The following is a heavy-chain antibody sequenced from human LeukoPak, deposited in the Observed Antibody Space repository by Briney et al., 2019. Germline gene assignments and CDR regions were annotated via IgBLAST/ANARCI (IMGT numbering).Heavy chain of an antibody. D-gene: IGHD2-2*01. CDR1: GYTFTGYH. J-gene: IGHJ4*02. CDR2: INPNSGDT. V-gene: IGHV1-2*06. CDR3: ARDYCSSTSCLFDY. Sequence: ASVKVSCRASGYTFTGYHMHWVRQAPGQGLEWMGRINPNSGDTNYAQNFQGRFTMTRDTSINTAYMELSRLRSDDTAVYYCARDYCSSTSCLFDYWGQGTLVTVSS.